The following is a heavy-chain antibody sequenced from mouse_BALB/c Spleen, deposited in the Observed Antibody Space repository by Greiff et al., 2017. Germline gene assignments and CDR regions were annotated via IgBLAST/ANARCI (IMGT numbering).Heavy chain of an antibody. Sequence: EVHLVESGGGLVKPGGSLKLSCAASGFTFSSYTMSWVRQTPEKRLEWVATISSGGSYTYYPDSVKGRFTISRDNAKNTLYLQMSSLKSEDTAMYYCTRDGNFYWYFDVWGAGTTVTVSS. J-gene: IGHJ1*01. D-gene: IGHD2-1*01. CDR1: GFTFSSYT. CDR3: TRDGNFYWYFDV. V-gene: IGHV5-6-4*01. CDR2: ISSGGSYT.